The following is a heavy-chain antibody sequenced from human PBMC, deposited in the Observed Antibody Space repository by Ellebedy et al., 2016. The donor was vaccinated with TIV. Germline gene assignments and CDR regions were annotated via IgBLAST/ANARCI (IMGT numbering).Heavy chain of an antibody. J-gene: IGHJ3*02. CDR2: ISSSGSTI. CDR1: GFTFSDYY. V-gene: IGHV3-11*01. Sequence: GESLKISCAASGFTFSDYYMSWIRQAPGKGLEWVSYISSSGSTIYYADSVNGRFTTSRDNAKNSLYLQMNSLRAEATAVYYCARYCSGGSCYSHAFDIWGQGTMVTVSS. D-gene: IGHD2-15*01. CDR3: ARYCSGGSCYSHAFDI.